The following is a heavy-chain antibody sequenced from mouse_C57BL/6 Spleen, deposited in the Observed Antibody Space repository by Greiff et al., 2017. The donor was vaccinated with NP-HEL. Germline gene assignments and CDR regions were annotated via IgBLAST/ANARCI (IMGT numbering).Heavy chain of an antibody. CDR2: ISYDGSN. CDR1: GYSITSGYY. D-gene: IGHD1-1*01. Sequence: DVQLQESGPGLVKPSQSLSLTCSVTGYSITSGYYWNWIRQFPGNKLEWMGYISYDGSNNYNPSLKNRISITRDTSKNQFFLKLNSVTTEETAAYYCARGESYYYGSSYNAMDYWGQGTSVTVSS. V-gene: IGHV3-6*01. CDR3: ARGESYYYGSSYNAMDY. J-gene: IGHJ4*01.